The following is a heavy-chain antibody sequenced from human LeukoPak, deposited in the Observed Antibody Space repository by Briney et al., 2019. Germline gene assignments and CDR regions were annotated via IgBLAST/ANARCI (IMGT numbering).Heavy chain of an antibody. V-gene: IGHV3-23*01. CDR2: ISGSGGST. D-gene: IGHD3-22*01. CDR1: GFTFSSCA. CDR3: AKTPSGVLVIVVVDS. J-gene: IGHJ5*02. Sequence: GGSLRLSCAASGFTFSSCAMSWVRQAPGKGLEWVSAISGSGGSTYYADSVKGRFTISRDNSKNTLYLQMNSLRAEDTAVYYCAKTPSGVLVIVVVDSWGQGTLVTVSS.